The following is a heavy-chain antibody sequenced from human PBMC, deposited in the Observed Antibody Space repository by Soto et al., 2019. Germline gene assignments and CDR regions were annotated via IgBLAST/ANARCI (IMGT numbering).Heavy chain of an antibody. CDR2: IYYSGST. D-gene: IGHD3-10*01. Sequence: QVQLQESGPGLVKPSETLSLTCTVSGGSISSYYWSWIRQPPGKGLEWIGYIYYSGSTNYNPSLKSRVTISVDTSKNQFALKLSSVTAADTAVYYCARLGRGDYWGQGTLVTVSS. J-gene: IGHJ4*02. CDR3: ARLGRGDY. V-gene: IGHV4-59*01. CDR1: GGSISSYY.